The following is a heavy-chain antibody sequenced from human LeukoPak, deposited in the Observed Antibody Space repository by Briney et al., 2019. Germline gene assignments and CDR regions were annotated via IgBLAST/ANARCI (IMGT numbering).Heavy chain of an antibody. Sequence: ASVKVSCKASGGTFSSYAISWVRQAPGQGLEWMGWISAYNGNTNYAQKLQGRVTMTTDTSTSTAYMELRSLRSDDTAVYYRARPSGYREPLGAFDIWGQGTMVTVSS. J-gene: IGHJ3*02. V-gene: IGHV1-18*01. D-gene: IGHD5-18*01. CDR2: ISAYNGNT. CDR1: GGTFSSYA. CDR3: ARPSGYREPLGAFDI.